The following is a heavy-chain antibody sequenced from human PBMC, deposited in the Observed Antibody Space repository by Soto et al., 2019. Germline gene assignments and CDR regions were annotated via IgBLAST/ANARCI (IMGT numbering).Heavy chain of an antibody. Sequence: QVQLQESGPGLVKPSETLSLTCTVSGVSVNNGRYYWGWIRQPPGKGPEWIGSVYYNGNTHYNPSLKSPTNVFVDTSKNPFSPNPGSLTSAGTVFYSCGKPFDAMVHPWGRGTLVTVSS. CDR2: VYYNGNT. D-gene: IGHD5-18*01. V-gene: IGHV4-39*01. CDR1: GVSVNNGRYY. J-gene: IGHJ5*02. CDR3: GKPFDAMVHP.